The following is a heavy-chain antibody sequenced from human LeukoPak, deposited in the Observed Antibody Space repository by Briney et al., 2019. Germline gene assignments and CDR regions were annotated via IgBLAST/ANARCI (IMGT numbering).Heavy chain of an antibody. CDR2: IYHSGSS. J-gene: IGHJ6*03. V-gene: IGHV4-4*02. CDR3: ARGNPTFPLYGSGNTRFYYYMDV. D-gene: IGHD3-10*01. CDR1: GGSISSSDW. Sequence: PSETLSLTCAVSGGSISSSDWWSWVRPPPGKGLEWIGEIYHSGSSNYNPSLKSRVTISVDKSKNQFSLKLSSVTAADTAVYYCARGNPTFPLYGSGNTRFYYYMDVWGKGTTVTISS.